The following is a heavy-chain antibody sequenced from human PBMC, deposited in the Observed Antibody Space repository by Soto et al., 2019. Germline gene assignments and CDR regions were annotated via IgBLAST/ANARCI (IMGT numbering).Heavy chain of an antibody. Sequence: PGGSLRLSCAASGFTFSSYAMSWVRQAPGKGLEWVSAISGSGGSTYYADSVKGRFTISRDNSKNTLYLQMNSLRAEDTAVYYCAKDSGSYCTNGVCYWGYYYYYMDVWGKGTTVTVSS. CDR2: ISGSGGST. CDR1: GFTFSSYA. J-gene: IGHJ6*03. CDR3: AKDSGSYCTNGVCYWGYYYYYMDV. D-gene: IGHD2-8*01. V-gene: IGHV3-23*01.